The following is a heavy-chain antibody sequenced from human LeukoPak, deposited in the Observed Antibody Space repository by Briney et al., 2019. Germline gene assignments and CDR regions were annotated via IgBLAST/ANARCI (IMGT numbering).Heavy chain of an antibody. CDR2: ISAYNGNT. D-gene: IGHD3-9*01. CDR3: AKSREGPNDILTGYYVVSPFDY. J-gene: IGHJ4*02. CDR1: GYTFTSYG. V-gene: IGHV1-18*01. Sequence: ASVKVSCKASGYTFTSYGISWVRQAPGQGLEWMGWISAYNGNTNYAQKLQGRVTMTTDTSTSTAYMELRSLRSDDTAVYYCAKSREGPNDILTGYYVVSPFDYWGQGTLVTVSS.